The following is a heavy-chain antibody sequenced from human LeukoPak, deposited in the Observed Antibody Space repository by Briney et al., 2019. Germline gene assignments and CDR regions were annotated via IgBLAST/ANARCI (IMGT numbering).Heavy chain of an antibody. Sequence: SETLSLTCTVSGYSISSGYYWGWIRQPPGKGLEWIASIYHSGSTYYNPSLRSRVTISVDTSKNQFSLKLSSVTAADTAVYYCARDGRIRFPVTNWFDPWGQGTLVTVSS. V-gene: IGHV4-38-2*02. D-gene: IGHD3-3*01. CDR1: GYSISSGYY. CDR2: IYHSGST. J-gene: IGHJ5*02. CDR3: ARDGRIRFPVTNWFDP.